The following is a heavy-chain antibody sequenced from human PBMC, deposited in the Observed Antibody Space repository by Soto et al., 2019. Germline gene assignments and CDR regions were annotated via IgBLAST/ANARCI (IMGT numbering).Heavy chain of an antibody. Sequence: EVQLVESGGGLVQPGGSLRLPCEAPGVTASGTTMTWARQAPGKGLEWVSVIYSGGSTYYADSVKGRFTISRDNSKNTLYLQMNSLRAEDTAVYYCARHGYNYGGGYFDYWGQGTLVTVSS. J-gene: IGHJ4*02. CDR1: GVTASGTT. V-gene: IGHV3-66*04. CDR2: IYSGGST. D-gene: IGHD5-18*01. CDR3: ARHGYNYGGGYFDY.